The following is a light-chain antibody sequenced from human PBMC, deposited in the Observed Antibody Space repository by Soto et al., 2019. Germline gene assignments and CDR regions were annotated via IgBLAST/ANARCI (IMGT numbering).Light chain of an antibody. CDR2: EVS. Sequence: QSALTQPPSASGSPGQSVTISCTGTSSDVGGYNYVSWYQQHPGKAPKLMIYEVSKRPSGVPDRFSASKSGNTASLTVSGLQAEDEADYYCSSYVGTKTLIFGGGTKLAVL. J-gene: IGLJ2*01. CDR3: SSYVGTKTLI. V-gene: IGLV2-8*01. CDR1: SSDVGGYNY.